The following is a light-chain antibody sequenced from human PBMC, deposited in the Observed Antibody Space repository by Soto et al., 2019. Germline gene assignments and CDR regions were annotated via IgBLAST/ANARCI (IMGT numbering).Light chain of an antibody. Sequence: QSALTQPASVSGSPGQSITISCIGTSSDVGSYNLVSWYQQHPGKAPKVLIYEVSERPSGVSNRFSGSKSGNTASLTISGLQAEDEAEYYCATWDDSLSAGVFGGGTKLTVL. J-gene: IGLJ3*02. CDR3: ATWDDSLSAGV. CDR1: SSDVGSYNL. CDR2: EVS. V-gene: IGLV2-23*02.